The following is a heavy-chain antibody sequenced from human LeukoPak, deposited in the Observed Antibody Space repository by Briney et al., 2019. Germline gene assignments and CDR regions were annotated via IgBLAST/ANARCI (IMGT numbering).Heavy chain of an antibody. Sequence: GGSLRLSCAASGFTFSSYWMTWVRQAPGKGLEWVANINQDGSEKNYVDSVKGRFTISRGNAKNSLYLQMNSLRAEDTAVYYCARAGRSFDYWGQGALVTISS. CDR3: ARAGRSFDY. V-gene: IGHV3-7*01. CDR1: GFTFSSYW. J-gene: IGHJ4*02. CDR2: INQDGSEK.